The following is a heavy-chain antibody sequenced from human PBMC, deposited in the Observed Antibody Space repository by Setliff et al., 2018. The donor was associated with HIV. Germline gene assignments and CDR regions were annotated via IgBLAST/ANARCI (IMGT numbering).Heavy chain of an antibody. CDR1: GGSISSYY. CDR2: IYYSGST. V-gene: IGHV4-59*01. Sequence: SETLSLTCTVSGGSISSYYWSWIRQPPGKGLEWIGYIYYSGSTNYNPSLKSRVTISVDTSKNRFSLKLSSVTAADTAVYYCARDQAGATYYRAFDIWGQGTMVTVSS. D-gene: IGHD1-26*01. J-gene: IGHJ3*02. CDR3: ARDQAGATYYRAFDI.